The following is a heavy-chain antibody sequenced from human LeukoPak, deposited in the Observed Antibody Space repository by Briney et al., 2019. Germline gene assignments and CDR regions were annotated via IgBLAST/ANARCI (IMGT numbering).Heavy chain of an antibody. V-gene: IGHV3-21*01. CDR1: GFTFSSYG. Sequence: GGSLRLSCAASGFTFSSYGMHWVRQAPGKGLEWVSSISSSSSYIYYADSVKGRFTISRDNAKNSLYLQMNSLRAEDTAVYYCARNYYDSSGYYGDAFDIWGQGTMVTVSS. CDR3: ARNYYDSSGYYGDAFDI. D-gene: IGHD3-22*01. J-gene: IGHJ3*02. CDR2: ISSSSSYI.